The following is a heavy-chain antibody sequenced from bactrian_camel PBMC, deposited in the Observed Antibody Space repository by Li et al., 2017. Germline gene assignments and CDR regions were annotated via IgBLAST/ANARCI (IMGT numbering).Heavy chain of an antibody. D-gene: IGHD2*01. CDR2: INSDGSNT. Sequence: HVQLVESGGGLVQPGGSLRLSCTVSGFAGPDMGWYYQTPGKGPEWVSSINSDGSNTYYADSVRGRFTISYDPDAKTLSLQMDSLKPDDSGVYYCAAVAFDCPVRWTTPNFFDYWGQGTQVTVS. CDR3: AAVAFDCPVRWTTPNFFDY. V-gene: IGHV3S7*01. CDR1: GFAGPD. J-gene: IGHJ6*01.